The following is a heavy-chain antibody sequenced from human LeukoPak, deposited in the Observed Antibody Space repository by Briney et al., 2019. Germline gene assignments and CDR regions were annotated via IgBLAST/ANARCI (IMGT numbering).Heavy chain of an antibody. CDR3: AGGYGSWVMSPYGLDD. D-gene: IGHD3-10*01. CDR2: IVPRLGTA. J-gene: IGHJ6*04. CDR1: GVTFINYP. V-gene: IGHV1-69*10. Sequence: ASVKVSCKASGVTFINYPISWVRQAPGQGPEWMGGIVPRLGTADYAQQSQGRVTITADRSTTTAYMQLSSLTSDDTAIYYCAGGYGSWVMSPYGLDDWGTGTPVTVSS.